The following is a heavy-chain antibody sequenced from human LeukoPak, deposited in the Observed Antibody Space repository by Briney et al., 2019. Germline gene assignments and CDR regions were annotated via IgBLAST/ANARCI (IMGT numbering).Heavy chain of an antibody. D-gene: IGHD1-26*01. CDR3: AREDELGSYEHFDY. CDR1: GFTFSSYE. CDR2: ISSSGSTI. J-gene: IGHJ4*02. V-gene: IGHV3-48*03. Sequence: GGSLRLSCAASGFTFSSYEMNWVRQAPGEGLEWVSYISSSGSTIYYADSVEGRFTISRDNAKNSLYLQMNSLRAEDTAVYYCAREDELGSYEHFDYWGQGTLVTVSS.